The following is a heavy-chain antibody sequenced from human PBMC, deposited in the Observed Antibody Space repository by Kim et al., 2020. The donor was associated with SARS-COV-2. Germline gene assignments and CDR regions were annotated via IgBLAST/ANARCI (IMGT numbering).Heavy chain of an antibody. J-gene: IGHJ4*02. CDR1: GDSVRSGSYY. D-gene: IGHD1-1*01. Sequence: SETLSLSCSVSGDSVRSGSYYWSWIRQPPGKGLEWIGYISYSGNTDYSPSLRSRVTISRDTSKNQFSLKLISVTLADTAMYYCARDKNGKGSEYWGQGIL. V-gene: IGHV4-61*01. CDR3: ARDKNGKGSEY. CDR2: ISYSGNT.